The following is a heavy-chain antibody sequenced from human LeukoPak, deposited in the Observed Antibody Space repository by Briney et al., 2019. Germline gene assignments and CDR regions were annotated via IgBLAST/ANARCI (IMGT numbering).Heavy chain of an antibody. CDR3: ASPLVVPAEAFDI. Sequence: GGSLRLSCAASGFTFSSYSMNWVRQAPGKGLEWVSSISSSSSYIYYADSVKGRFTISRDNAKNSLYLQINSLRAEDTAVYYCASPLVVPAEAFDIWGQGTMVTVSS. CDR1: GFTFSSYS. J-gene: IGHJ3*02. V-gene: IGHV3-21*01. D-gene: IGHD2-2*01. CDR2: ISSSSSYI.